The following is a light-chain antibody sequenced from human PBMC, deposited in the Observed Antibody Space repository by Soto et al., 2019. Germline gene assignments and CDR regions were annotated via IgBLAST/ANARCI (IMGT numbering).Light chain of an antibody. V-gene: IGLV2-23*01. CDR1: SSDVGSYNR. J-gene: IGLJ3*02. CDR2: EGS. Sequence: QSVLTQPASVSGSPGQSITISCTGTSSDVGSYNRVSWYQQHPGKAPKLMIYEGSKRPSGVSTRFSGSKSGNTASLTISGLQAEDEADYYCCSYAGSRVFGGGTKLTVL. CDR3: CSYAGSRV.